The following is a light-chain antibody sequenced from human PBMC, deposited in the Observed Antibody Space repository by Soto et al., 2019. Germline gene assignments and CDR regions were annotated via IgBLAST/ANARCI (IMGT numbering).Light chain of an antibody. CDR1: QKLTRC. V-gene: IGKV3-11*01. J-gene: IGKJ4*01. CDR3: QQRSNWPPLT. CDR2: DAS. Sequence: EVVLTQSPATLSLSPGERATLSCRASQKLTRCLAWYQRKPGQVPRLLIYDASNRANGIPARFSGSGSGTDFTLTISSLEPEDFAVYYCQQRSNWPPLTFGGGTKVDI.